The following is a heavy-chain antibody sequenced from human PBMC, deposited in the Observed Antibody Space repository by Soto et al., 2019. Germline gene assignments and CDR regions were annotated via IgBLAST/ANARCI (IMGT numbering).Heavy chain of an antibody. D-gene: IGHD2-15*01. CDR3: AKDLVEYCSGGSCYFRGIDY. J-gene: IGHJ4*02. CDR2: ISYDGSKK. Sequence: VQLLESGGGLVQPGGSLRLSCAASGFTFSSYAMSWVRQAPGKGLEWVSVISYDGSKKYYGDAVKGRFTIARDNSKNTLYLQINSLRAEDTAVYYCAKDLVEYCSGGSCYFRGIDYWGQGTLVTVSS. V-gene: IGHV3-30*18. CDR1: GFTFSSYA.